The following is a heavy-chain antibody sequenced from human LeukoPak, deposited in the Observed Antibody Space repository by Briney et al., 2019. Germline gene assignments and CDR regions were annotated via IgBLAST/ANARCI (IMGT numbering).Heavy chain of an antibody. Sequence: SETLSLTCAVSGYSISSGYYWGWIRQPPGQGLEWIGSIYHSGSTYYNPSLKSRVTISVDTSKNQFSLKLSSVTAADTAVYYCARHTIAPYTGIAVLGDFDYWGQGTLVTVSS. CDR1: GYSISSGYY. CDR3: ARHTIAPYTGIAVLGDFDY. J-gene: IGHJ4*02. CDR2: IYHSGST. D-gene: IGHD6-19*01. V-gene: IGHV4-38-2*01.